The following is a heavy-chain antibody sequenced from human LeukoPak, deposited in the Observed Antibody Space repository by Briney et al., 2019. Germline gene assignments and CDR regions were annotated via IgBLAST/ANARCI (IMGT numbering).Heavy chain of an antibody. CDR2: ISRSGGNT. J-gene: IGHJ6*03. CDR3: AKGGATTYNYYYYYMDV. CDR1: GFTFSNYA. V-gene: IGHV3-23*01. Sequence: PGGSLRLSCAVSGFTFSNYAMSWVRQAPGKGLEWVSSISRSGGNTYYADSVKGRFTISRDNSKNTLYLQMNSLRAEDTAVYYCAKGGATTYNYYYYYMDVWGKGTTVAVSS. D-gene: IGHD2-15*01.